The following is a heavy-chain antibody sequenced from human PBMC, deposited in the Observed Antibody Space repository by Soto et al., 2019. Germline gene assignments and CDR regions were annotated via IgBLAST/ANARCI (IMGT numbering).Heavy chain of an antibody. CDR1: GFTFSSYA. CDR2: ISYGGSNK. V-gene: IGHV3-30-3*01. J-gene: IGHJ6*02. Sequence: GGSLRLSCAASGFTFSSYAMHWVRQAPGKGLEWVAVISYGGSNKYYADSVKGRFTISRDNSKNTLYLQMNSLRAEDTAVYYCARDTAPSDVWGQGTTVTVSS. D-gene: IGHD4-17*01. CDR3: ARDTAPSDV.